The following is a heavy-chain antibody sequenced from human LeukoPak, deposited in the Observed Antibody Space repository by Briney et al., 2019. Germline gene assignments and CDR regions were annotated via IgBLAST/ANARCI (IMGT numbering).Heavy chain of an antibody. J-gene: IGHJ5*02. V-gene: IGHV1-18*01. CDR1: GYTFTSYG. CDR2: ISAYNGNT. Sequence: ASVKVSCKASGYTFTSYGISWVRQAPGQGLERMGWISAYNGNTNYAQKLQGRVTMTTDTSTSTAYMELRSLRSDDTAVYYCARQLLGPHDYGDYAWFDPWGQGTLVTVSS. CDR3: ARQLLGPHDYGDYAWFDP. D-gene: IGHD4-17*01.